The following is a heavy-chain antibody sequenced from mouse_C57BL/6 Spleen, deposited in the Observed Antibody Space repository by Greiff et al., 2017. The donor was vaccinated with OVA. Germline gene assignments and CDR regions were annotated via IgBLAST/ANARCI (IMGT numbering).Heavy chain of an antibody. CDR3: ARWIYYDYDEDY. Sequence: QVQLQQPGAELVRPGTSVTLSCKASGYTFTSYWMHWVKQRPGQGLEWIGVIDPSDSYTNYNQKFKGKATLTVDTSSSTAYMQLSSLTSEDSSVYYCARWIYYDYDEDYWGQGTTLTVSS. V-gene: IGHV1-59*01. J-gene: IGHJ2*01. D-gene: IGHD2-4*01. CDR2: IDPSDSYT. CDR1: GYTFTSYW.